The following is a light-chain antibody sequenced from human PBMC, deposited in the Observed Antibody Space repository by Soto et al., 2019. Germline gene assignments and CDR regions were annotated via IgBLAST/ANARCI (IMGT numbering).Light chain of an antibody. Sequence: QSALTQPASVSGSPGQSITISCTGTSSDVGGYNYVSWYQQRPGKAPKFMIYDVSNRPSGVSTRFSGSKSGNTASLTISGLQAEDEADYYCNSYTTSNTRQIVFGTGTKVPS. CDR3: NSYTTSNTRQIV. CDR1: SSDVGGYNY. CDR2: DVS. V-gene: IGLV2-14*01. J-gene: IGLJ1*01.